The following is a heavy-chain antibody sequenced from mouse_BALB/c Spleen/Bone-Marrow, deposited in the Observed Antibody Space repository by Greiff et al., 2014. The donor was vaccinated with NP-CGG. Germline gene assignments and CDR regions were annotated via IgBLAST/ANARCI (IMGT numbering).Heavy chain of an antibody. CDR2: ISDGSTYT. D-gene: IGHD2-14*01. CDR3: ARDRGVQGYAMDY. J-gene: IGHJ4*01. V-gene: IGHV5-4*02. CDR1: GFTFSDYY. Sequence: EVKLVESGGGLVKPGGSLKLSCAASGFTFSDYYMYWVRQTPEKRLEWVATISDGSTYTYYPDSVKGRFTISRDNAKNNLYLQMNSLKSEDTALYYCARDRGVQGYAMDYWGQGTSVTVSS.